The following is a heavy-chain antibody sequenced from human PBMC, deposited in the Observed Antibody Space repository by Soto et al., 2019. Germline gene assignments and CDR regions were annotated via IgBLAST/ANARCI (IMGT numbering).Heavy chain of an antibody. CDR2: IITNIGNA. J-gene: IGHJ3*02. D-gene: IGHD6-13*01. CDR1: GRTFSSYT. Sequence: SVKVSCKASGRTFSSYTISWVRQAPGQGLEWMGRIITNIGNANYAQKLQGRVTMTTDTSTSTAYMELRSLRSDDTAVYYCARNEQQLVYDAFDIWGQGTMVTVSS. CDR3: ARNEQQLVYDAFDI. V-gene: IGHV1-69*02.